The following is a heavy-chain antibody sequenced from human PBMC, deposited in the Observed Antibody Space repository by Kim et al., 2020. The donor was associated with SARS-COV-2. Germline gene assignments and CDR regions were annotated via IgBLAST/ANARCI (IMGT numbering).Heavy chain of an antibody. CDR1: GFTFSDYY. J-gene: IGHJ6*02. CDR2: ISSSSSYT. V-gene: IGHV3-11*06. D-gene: IGHD3-10*01. Sequence: GGSLRLSCAASGFTFSDYYMSWIRQAPGKGLEWVSYISSSSSYTKYADSVKGRFTISRDNAKNSLYLQMNSLRAEDTAVYYCARGGDYYGSGSYSPYYYYGVDVWGQGTTVTVSS. CDR3: ARGGDYYGSGSYSPYYYYGVDV.